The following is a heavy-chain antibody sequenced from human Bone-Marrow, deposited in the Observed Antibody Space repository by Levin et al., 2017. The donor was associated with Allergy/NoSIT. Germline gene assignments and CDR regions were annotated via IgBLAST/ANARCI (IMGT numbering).Heavy chain of an antibody. CDR3: ARHMSMGGRGDDR. V-gene: IGHV3-7*01. CDR2: INQDGSDK. CDR1: GFSLSTYW. J-gene: IGHJ5*02. Sequence: GGSLRLSCAASGFSLSTYWMTWVRQPPGKGLERVADINQDGSDKQHVDSVEGRFTISRDNAKNSLYLQMSSLRAEDTAIYYCARHMSMGGRGDDRWGQGTLVTVSS. D-gene: IGHD1-1*01.